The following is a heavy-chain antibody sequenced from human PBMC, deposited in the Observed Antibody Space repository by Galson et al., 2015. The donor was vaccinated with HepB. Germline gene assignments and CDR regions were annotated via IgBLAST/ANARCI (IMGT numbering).Heavy chain of an antibody. J-gene: IGHJ6*02. CDR3: ARDFGLAAVQLLYGGYYYYGMDV. Sequence: SLRLSCAASGFTFSSYSMNWVRQAPGKGLEWVSSISSSSSYIYYADSVKGRFTISRDNAKNSLYLQMNSLRAEDTAVYYCARDFGLAAVQLLYGGYYYYGMDVWGQGTTVTVSS. CDR1: GFTFSSYS. CDR2: ISSSSSYI. V-gene: IGHV3-21*01. D-gene: IGHD2-2*02.